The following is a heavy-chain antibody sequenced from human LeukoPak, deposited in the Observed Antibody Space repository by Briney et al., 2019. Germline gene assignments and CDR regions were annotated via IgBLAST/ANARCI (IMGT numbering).Heavy chain of an antibody. D-gene: IGHD5-18*01. J-gene: IGHJ3*02. Sequence: QSGGSLRLSCAASGFTFSSYGMHWVRQAPGKGLEWVAVIWYDGSNKYYADSVKGRFTISRDNSKNTLYLQMNSLRAEDTAVYYCVRQGAAMVPLTAAFDIWGQGTMVTVSS. CDR2: IWYDGSNK. V-gene: IGHV3-33*08. CDR3: VRQGAAMVPLTAAFDI. CDR1: GFTFSSYG.